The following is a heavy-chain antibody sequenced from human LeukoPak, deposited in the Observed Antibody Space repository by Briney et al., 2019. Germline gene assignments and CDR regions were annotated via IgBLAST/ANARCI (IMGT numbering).Heavy chain of an antibody. CDR1: GFTFSSYW. D-gene: IGHD3-10*01. Sequence: GGSLRFSCAASGFTFSSYWMHWVRQAPGKGLVWVSRINSDGSSTSYADSVKGRFTISRDNAKNTLYLQMNSLRAGDTAVYYCARDPYYYGPGWFDPWGQGTLVTVSS. J-gene: IGHJ5*02. CDR3: ARDPYYYGPGWFDP. CDR2: INSDGSST. V-gene: IGHV3-74*01.